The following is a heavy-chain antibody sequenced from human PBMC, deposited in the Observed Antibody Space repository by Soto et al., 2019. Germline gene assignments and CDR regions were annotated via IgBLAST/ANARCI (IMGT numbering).Heavy chain of an antibody. CDR1: GYSLRGNY. Sequence: ASVKVSCKASGYSLRGNYIHWVRQAPGQGLEWMGWINPNSGGTKYAPKFQGGVTMTRDTSITTAYMELSRLRSGDTAVYYCAREPATAKPEGVDFWGQGTLVTVSS. J-gene: IGHJ4*02. V-gene: IGHV1-2*02. CDR3: AREPATAKPEGVDF. D-gene: IGHD1-1*01. CDR2: INPNSGGT.